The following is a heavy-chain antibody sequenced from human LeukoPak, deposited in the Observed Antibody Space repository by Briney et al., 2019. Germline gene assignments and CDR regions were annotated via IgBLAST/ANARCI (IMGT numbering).Heavy chain of an antibody. CDR3: ARGGGSSWYVG. J-gene: IGHJ4*02. Sequence: ASVKVFCKASGYSFTSYDINWVGQAIGQGRQWMGWMNPNSGNTGYAQTFQGRVTITRNTSISTAYMELSSLRSEDTAVYYCARGGGSSWYVGWGQGTLVTVSS. V-gene: IGHV1-8*01. CDR2: MNPNSGNT. CDR1: GYSFTSYD. D-gene: IGHD6-13*01.